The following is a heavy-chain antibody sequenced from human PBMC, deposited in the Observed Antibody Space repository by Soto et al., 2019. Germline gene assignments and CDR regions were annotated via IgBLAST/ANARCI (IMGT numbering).Heavy chain of an antibody. J-gene: IGHJ6*02. D-gene: IGHD6-6*01. V-gene: IGHV5-10-1*01. CDR3: ARDPIAARLLYYYGMDV. Sequence: GESLKISCKGSGYSFTSYWISWVRQMPGKGLEWMGRIDPSDSYTNYSPSFQGHVTISADKSISTAYLQWSSLKASDTAMYYCARDPIAARLLYYYGMDVWGQGTTVTVSS. CDR2: IDPSDSYT. CDR1: GYSFTSYW.